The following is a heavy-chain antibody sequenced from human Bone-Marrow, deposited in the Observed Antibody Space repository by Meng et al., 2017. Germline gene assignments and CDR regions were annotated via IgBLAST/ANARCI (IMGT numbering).Heavy chain of an antibody. V-gene: IGHV4-31*01. CDR3: AREVAAAGKRLFDY. J-gene: IGHJ4*02. CDR2: IYCSEST. Sequence: QVQLQESGPGLVKPSQTLSLTCTVSGGSISSGGYYWSWIRQPPGKGLGWSGYIYCSESTYYTPFHKRIVTISVATYKHQSPLKLSAVTAADTAVYCGAREVAAAGKRLFDYWGQGTLVTVSS. D-gene: IGHD6-13*01. CDR1: GGSISSGGYY.